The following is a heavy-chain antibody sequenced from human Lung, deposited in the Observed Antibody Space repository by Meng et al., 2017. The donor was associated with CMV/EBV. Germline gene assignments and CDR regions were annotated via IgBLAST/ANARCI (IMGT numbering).Heavy chain of an antibody. CDR3: ARVAAAGRGMDV. Sequence: GESLKISCAASGFTFSSHWMTWVRQAPGKGLEWVANINQDGSQKNYVDSVKGRFTISRDNAKNSLFLQMNSLRAEDTAVYYCARVAAAGRGMDVWGQGTTV. V-gene: IGHV3-7*04. CDR2: INQDGSQK. CDR1: GFTFSSHW. D-gene: IGHD6-13*01. J-gene: IGHJ6*01.